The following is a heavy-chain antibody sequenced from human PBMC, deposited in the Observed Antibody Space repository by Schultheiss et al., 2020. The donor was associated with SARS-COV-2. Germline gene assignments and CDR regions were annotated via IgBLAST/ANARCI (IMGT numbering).Heavy chain of an antibody. J-gene: IGHJ2*01. D-gene: IGHD6-13*01. CDR2: INHSGST. V-gene: IGHV4-34*01. CDR1: GGSISSYY. CDR3: ARVPYGYSSSWGWYFDL. Sequence: SETLSLTCAVSGGSISSYYWSWIRQPPGKGLEWIGEINHSGSTNYNPSLKSRVTISVDTSKNQFSLKLSSVTAADTAVYYCARVPYGYSSSWGWYFDLWGRGTLVTVSS.